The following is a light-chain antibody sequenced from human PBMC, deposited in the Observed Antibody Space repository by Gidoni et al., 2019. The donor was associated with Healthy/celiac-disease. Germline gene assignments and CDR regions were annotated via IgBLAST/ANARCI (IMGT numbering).Light chain of an antibody. J-gene: IGKJ2*01. CDR2: KAS. CDR3: QQYNSYFYT. CDR1: QSISSC. V-gene: IGKV1-5*03. Sequence: DIQMTQSPSTLSAAVGDRVTITCGASQSISSCLAWYQQKPGKDPTLLIYKASSLDSGVPSRFSGSGSGTEFTLPTSSLQLDDFATYSCQQYNSYFYTSGQGTKLEIK.